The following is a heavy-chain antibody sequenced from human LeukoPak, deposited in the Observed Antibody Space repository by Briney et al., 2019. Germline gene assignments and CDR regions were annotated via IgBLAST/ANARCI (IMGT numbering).Heavy chain of an antibody. CDR1: GFTFSMSW. CDR2: IYSGGST. D-gene: IGHD4-17*01. CDR3: ARGGYGDYGY. V-gene: IGHV3-53*01. Sequence: GGSLRLSCAASGFTFSMSWMTWVRQAPGKGLEWVSVIYSGGSTYYADSLKGRFTISRDNSKNTLYLQMNSLRAEDTAVYYCARGGYGDYGYWGQGTLVTVSS. J-gene: IGHJ4*02.